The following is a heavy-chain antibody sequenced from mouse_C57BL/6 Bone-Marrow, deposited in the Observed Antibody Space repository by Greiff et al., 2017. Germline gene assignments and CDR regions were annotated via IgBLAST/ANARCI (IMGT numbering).Heavy chain of an antibody. J-gene: IGHJ3*01. V-gene: IGHV10-1*01. CDR1: GFSFNTYA. Sequence: EVMLVESGGGLVQPKGSLKLSCAASGFSFNTYAMNWVRQAPGKGLEWVARIRSKSNNYATYYADSVKDRFTISRDDSERMLYLQMNNLKTEDTAMYYCVSPTWFAYWGQGTLVTVSA. CDR3: VSPTWFAY. CDR2: IRSKSNNYAT.